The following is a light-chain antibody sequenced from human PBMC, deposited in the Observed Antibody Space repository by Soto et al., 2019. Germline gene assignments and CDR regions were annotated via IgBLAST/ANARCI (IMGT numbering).Light chain of an antibody. CDR3: QQRRNWVS. Sequence: IPLTQSPAILSLSPGERATLSCRASQSVATYLAWYQQKPGQPPRLLIYDTSKRASGVPARFSGSGSGTYFPLTISSLEPEDFAVYFCQQRRNWVSFGPGTRVD. CDR2: DTS. J-gene: IGKJ3*01. CDR1: QSVATY. V-gene: IGKV3-11*01.